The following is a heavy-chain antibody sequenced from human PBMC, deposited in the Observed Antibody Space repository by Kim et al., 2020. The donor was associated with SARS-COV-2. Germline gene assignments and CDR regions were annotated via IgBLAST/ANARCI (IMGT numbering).Heavy chain of an antibody. J-gene: IGHJ4*02. D-gene: IGHD3-22*01. Sequence: GGSLRLSCAASGFTFSNFGMQWVRQAPGKGLEWVAVILNDGSDKHYADSVKGRFTISRDNSKSTLYLQMNSLRPDETAIYYCAKGKDTSVYTPTDYWGQGNLVTVPS. V-gene: IGHV3-30*18. CDR2: ILNDGSDK. CDR3: AKGKDTSVYTPTDY. CDR1: GFTFSNFG.